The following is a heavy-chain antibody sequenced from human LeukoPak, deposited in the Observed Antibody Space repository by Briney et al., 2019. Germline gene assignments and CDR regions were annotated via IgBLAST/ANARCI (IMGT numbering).Heavy chain of an antibody. J-gene: IGHJ3*02. Sequence: SETLSLTCAVYGGSFSGYYWSWIRQPPGKGLEWIGEINHSGSTNYNPSLKSRVTISVDTSKNQFSLKLSSVTAADTAVYYCARGRPYYDILTGYSDDAFDIWGQGTMVTVSS. V-gene: IGHV4-34*01. CDR1: GGSFSGYY. CDR2: INHSGST. D-gene: IGHD3-9*01. CDR3: ARGRPYYDILTGYSDDAFDI.